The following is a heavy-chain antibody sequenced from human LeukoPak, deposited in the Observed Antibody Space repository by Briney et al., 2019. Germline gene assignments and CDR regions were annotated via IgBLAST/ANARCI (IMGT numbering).Heavy chain of an antibody. Sequence: GASVKVSCKASGYTFTSYYMHWVRQAPGQGLEWMGIINPSGGSTSYAQKFQGRVTMTEDTSTDTAYMELSSLRSEDTAVYYCATAGGLAAAGTFDYWGQGTPVTVSS. D-gene: IGHD6-13*01. CDR2: INPSGGST. CDR3: ATAGGLAAAGTFDY. CDR1: GYTFTSYY. V-gene: IGHV1-46*01. J-gene: IGHJ4*02.